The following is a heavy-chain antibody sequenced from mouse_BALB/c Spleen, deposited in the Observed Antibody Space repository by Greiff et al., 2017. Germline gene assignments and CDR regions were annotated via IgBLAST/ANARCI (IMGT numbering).Heavy chain of an antibody. CDR2: INPSNGGT. CDR1: GYTFTSYY. Sequence: QVQLQQSGAELVKPGASVKLSCKASGYTFTSYYMYWVKQRPGQGLEWIGEINPSNGGTNFNEKFKSKATLTVDKSSSTAYMQLSSLTSEDSAVYYCTIYYGNFFDYWGQGTTLTVSS. CDR3: TIYYGNFFDY. D-gene: IGHD2-1*01. V-gene: IGHV1S81*02. J-gene: IGHJ2*01.